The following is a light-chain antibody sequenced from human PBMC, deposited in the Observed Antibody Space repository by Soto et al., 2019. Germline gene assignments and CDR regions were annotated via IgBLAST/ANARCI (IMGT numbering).Light chain of an antibody. V-gene: IGKV3-20*01. CDR2: GVS. Sequence: EIVLTQSPGTLSLSPGEGATLSCRASQSIVANYLAWYQQKPGQSPRLLIYGVSSRATRIPDRFSGSGSRTDFSLTINRLEPEDSAVYYCQQYGSSPGTSGQGTKVEIK. CDR1: QSIVANY. J-gene: IGKJ1*01. CDR3: QQYGSSPGT.